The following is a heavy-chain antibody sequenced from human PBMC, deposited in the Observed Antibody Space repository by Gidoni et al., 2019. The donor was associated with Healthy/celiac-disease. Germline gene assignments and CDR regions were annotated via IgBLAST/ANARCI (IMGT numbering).Heavy chain of an antibody. J-gene: IGHJ5*02. CDR2: IIPIFGTA. V-gene: IGHV1-69*01. Sequence: QVQLVQSGAEVKKPGSSVKVSCQASGGTFSSYAISWVRQAPGQGLEWMGGIIPIFGTANYAQKFQGRVTITADESTSTAYMELSSLRSEDTAVYYCARSASPQLLWFREFPNLNWFDPWGQGTLVTVSS. CDR3: ARSASPQLLWFREFPNLNWFDP. D-gene: IGHD3-10*01. CDR1: GGTFSSYA.